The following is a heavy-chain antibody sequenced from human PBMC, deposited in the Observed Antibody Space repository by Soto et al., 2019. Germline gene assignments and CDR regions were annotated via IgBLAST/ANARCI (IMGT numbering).Heavy chain of an antibody. J-gene: IGHJ6*02. Sequence: ASVKVSCKASGGTFSSYAISWVRQAPGQGLEWMGGIIPIFGTANYAQKFQGRVTITADESTSTAYMELSSLRSEDTAVYYCARDPYYYNWNDRSYYYYYGMDVWGQGTTVTVSS. CDR2: IIPIFGTA. D-gene: IGHD1-20*01. V-gene: IGHV1-69*13. CDR1: GGTFSSYA. CDR3: ARDPYYYNWNDRSYYYYYGMDV.